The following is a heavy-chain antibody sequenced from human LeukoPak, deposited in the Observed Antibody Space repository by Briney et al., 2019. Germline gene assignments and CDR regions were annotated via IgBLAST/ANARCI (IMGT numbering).Heavy chain of an antibody. CDR1: GGTFSSYA. Sequence: GASVKVSCKASGGTFSSYAISWVRQAPGQGLEWMGGIIPIFGTANYAQKFQGRVTITADESTSTAYMELSSLRSEDTAVYYCAGRKPYYYGSSGYYPFDYWGQGTLVTVSS. J-gene: IGHJ4*02. CDR2: IIPIFGTA. D-gene: IGHD3-22*01. V-gene: IGHV1-69*13. CDR3: AGRKPYYYGSSGYYPFDY.